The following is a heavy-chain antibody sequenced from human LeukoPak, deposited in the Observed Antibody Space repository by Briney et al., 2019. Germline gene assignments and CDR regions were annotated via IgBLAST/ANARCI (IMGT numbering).Heavy chain of an antibody. D-gene: IGHD3-22*01. Sequence: GGSLRLSCSASGFTFSSYWMHWVRQALGKGLVWVSDINSDGSNTYYVDSVKGRFTISRDNAKNTLYLQLNSLRAEDTAVYYCARGADSNGYTVLDYWGQGTLVTVSS. CDR3: ARGADSNGYTVLDY. V-gene: IGHV3-74*01. CDR1: GFTFSSYW. J-gene: IGHJ4*02. CDR2: INSDGSNT.